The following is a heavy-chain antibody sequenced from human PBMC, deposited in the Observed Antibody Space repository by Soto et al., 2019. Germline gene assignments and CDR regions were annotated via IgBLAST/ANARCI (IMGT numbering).Heavy chain of an antibody. V-gene: IGHV3-15*01. CDR1: GFSFRNAW. D-gene: IGHD2-15*01. CDR3: TTDLYGFQPHLLDFPTQRSLDIDS. CDR2: SKSKTDGGTT. Sequence: GASGFSFRNAWRSWFRQASGKVLEWVGRSKSKTDGGTTDYAAPVKGRCTISRDHSNNTLYLQMTSLKNEDTAVYYCTTDLYGFQPHLLDFPTQRSLDIDS. J-gene: IGHJ5*01.